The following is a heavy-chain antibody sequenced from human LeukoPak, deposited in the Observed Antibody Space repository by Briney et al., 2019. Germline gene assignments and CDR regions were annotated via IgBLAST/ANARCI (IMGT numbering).Heavy chain of an antibody. CDR2: IKEGGSEK. Sequence: GGSLRLSCVVSGFTFSSYCMSWVRQAPGKGLEWVANIKEGGSEKYYVDSVKGRFTISRDNAKNSVYLQMNSLRAEDTAVYYCAREISPGGSSWYQEDLTYYYGMDVWGQGTTVTVSS. V-gene: IGHV3-7*01. CDR1: GFTFSSYC. J-gene: IGHJ6*02. CDR3: AREISPGGSSWYQEDLTYYYGMDV. D-gene: IGHD6-13*01.